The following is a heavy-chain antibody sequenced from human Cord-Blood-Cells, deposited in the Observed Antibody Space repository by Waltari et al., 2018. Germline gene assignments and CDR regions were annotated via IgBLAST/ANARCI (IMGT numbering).Heavy chain of an antibody. V-gene: IGHV2-26*01. J-gene: IGHJ4*02. Sequence: QVTLKESGPVLVKPTETLTLTCTVSGFSLSNARMGVSWIHQPPGKALEWLAHIFSNDEKSYSTSLKSRLTISKDTSKSQVVLTMTNMDPVDTATYYCARTRLDYYDSSGYYYYFDYWGQGTLVTVSS. CDR1: GFSLSNARMG. D-gene: IGHD3-22*01. CDR2: IFSNDEK. CDR3: ARTRLDYYDSSGYYYYFDY.